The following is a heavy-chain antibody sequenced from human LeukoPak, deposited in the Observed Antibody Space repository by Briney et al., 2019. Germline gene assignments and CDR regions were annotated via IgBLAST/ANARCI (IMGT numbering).Heavy chain of an antibody. V-gene: IGHV1-46*01. D-gene: IGHD2-2*01. J-gene: IGHJ5*02. CDR3: ARGKLGGYQLLGVAVWFDP. CDR2: INPSGGST. CDR1: GYTFTSYY. Sequence: ASVKVSCKASGYTFTSYYMHWVRQAPGQGLEWMGIINPSGGSTSYAQKFQGRVTMTRDTSTSTVYMELSSLRSEDTAVYYCARGKLGGYQLLGVAVWFDPWGQGTLVTVSS.